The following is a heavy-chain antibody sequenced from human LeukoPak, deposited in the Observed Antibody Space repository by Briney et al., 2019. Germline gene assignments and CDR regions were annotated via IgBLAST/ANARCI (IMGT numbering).Heavy chain of an antibody. CDR2: IYYSGST. Sequence: SETLSLTCTVSGGSISSYYWSWIPQPPGKGLEWIGYIYYSGSTNYNPSLKSRVTISVDTSKNQFSLKLSSVTAADTAVYYCAGSGDSGYDLLIWGQGTMVTASS. CDR3: AGSGDSGYDLLI. J-gene: IGHJ3*02. CDR1: GGSISSYY. D-gene: IGHD5-12*01. V-gene: IGHV4-59*01.